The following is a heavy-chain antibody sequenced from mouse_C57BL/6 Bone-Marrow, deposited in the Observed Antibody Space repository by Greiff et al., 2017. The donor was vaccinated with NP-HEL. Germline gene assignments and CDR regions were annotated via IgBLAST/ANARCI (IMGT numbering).Heavy chain of an antibody. CDR3: ASLYGSSSYYYAMDY. CDR2: IRNKANGYTT. D-gene: IGHD1-1*01. J-gene: IGHJ4*01. V-gene: IGHV7-3*01. CDR1: GFTFTDYY. Sequence: EVKVVESGGGLVQPGGSLSLSCAASGFTFTDYYMSWVRQPPGKALEWLGFIRNKANGYTTEYSASVKGRFTISRDNSQSILYLQMNALRAEDSATYYCASLYGSSSYYYAMDYWGQGTSVTVSS.